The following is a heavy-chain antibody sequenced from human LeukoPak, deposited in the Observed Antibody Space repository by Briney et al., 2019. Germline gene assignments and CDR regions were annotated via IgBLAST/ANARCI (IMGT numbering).Heavy chain of an antibody. CDR1: GFTVSSNY. V-gene: IGHV3-53*01. D-gene: IGHD6-13*01. Sequence: GGSLRLSCAASGFTVSSNYMSWVRQAPGKGLEWVSVIYSGGSTYYADSVKGRFTISRDNSKNTLYLQMNSLRAEDTAVYYCAGFLRSSSFFDYWGQGTLVTVSS. J-gene: IGHJ4*02. CDR3: AGFLRSSSFFDY. CDR2: IYSGGST.